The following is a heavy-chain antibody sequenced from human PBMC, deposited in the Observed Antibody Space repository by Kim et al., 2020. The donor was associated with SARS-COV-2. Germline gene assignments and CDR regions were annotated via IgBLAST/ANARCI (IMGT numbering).Heavy chain of an antibody. V-gene: IGHV4-39*07. D-gene: IGHD2-15*01. CDR3: ASGYCTNGSCYGTYYY. Sequence: SETLSLTCTVSGGSISSSSYYWGWIRQPPGKGLEWIGSIYYSGSTYYNPSLKSRVTISLDMSKNQFSLKLRSVTATDTAVYYCASGYCTNGSCYGTYYY. CDR2: IYYSGST. J-gene: IGHJ6*01. CDR1: GGSISSSSYY.